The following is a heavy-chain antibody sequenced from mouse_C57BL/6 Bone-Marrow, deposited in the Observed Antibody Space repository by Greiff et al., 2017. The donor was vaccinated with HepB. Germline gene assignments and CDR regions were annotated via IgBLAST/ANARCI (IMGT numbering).Heavy chain of an antibody. CDR2: IHPNSGST. CDR3: AALATVVAPYYAMDY. Sequence: QVQLQQSGAELVKPGASVKLSCKASGYTFTSYWMHWVKQRPGQGLEWIGMIHPNSGSTNYNEKFKSKATLTVDKSSSTAYMQLSSLTSEDSAVYYCAALATVVAPYYAMDYWGQGTSVTVSS. CDR1: GYTFTSYW. J-gene: IGHJ4*01. D-gene: IGHD1-1*01. V-gene: IGHV1-64*01.